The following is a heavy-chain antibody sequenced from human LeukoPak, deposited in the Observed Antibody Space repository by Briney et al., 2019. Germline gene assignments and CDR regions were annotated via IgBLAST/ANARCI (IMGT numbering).Heavy chain of an antibody. Sequence: SETLSLTCAVYGGSFSGYYWSWIRQPPGKGLEWIGEINHSGSTNYNPSLKSRVTISVDTSKNQFSLKLSSVTAAGTAVYYCARVVIVYAMVYYYYYYMDVWGKGTTVTVSS. J-gene: IGHJ6*03. D-gene: IGHD2-8*01. V-gene: IGHV4-34*01. CDR2: INHSGST. CDR3: ARVVIVYAMVYYYYYYMDV. CDR1: GGSFSGYY.